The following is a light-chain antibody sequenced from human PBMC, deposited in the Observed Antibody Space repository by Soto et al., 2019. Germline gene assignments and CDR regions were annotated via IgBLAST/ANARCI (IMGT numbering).Light chain of an antibody. CDR2: EVS. V-gene: IGLV2-14*01. CDR3: SSFTSSSTWV. CDR1: TSDVGGYDY. Sequence: QSVLTQPASVSGSPGQSITISCTGTTSDVGGYDYVSWYQHHPGKVPKFLIYEVSNRPSGVSNRFSGSKSGNTASLTISALQAEDEADYYCSSFTSSSTWVFGGGTKLTVL. J-gene: IGLJ3*02.